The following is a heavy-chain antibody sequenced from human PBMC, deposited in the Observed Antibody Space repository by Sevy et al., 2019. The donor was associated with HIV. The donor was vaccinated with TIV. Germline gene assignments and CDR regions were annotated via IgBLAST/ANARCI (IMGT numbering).Heavy chain of an antibody. J-gene: IGHJ6*02. CDR1: GFTFSYYG. CDR2: ISYAGNDK. V-gene: IGHV3-30*03. Sequence: GGSLRLSCAASGFTFSYYGMHWVRQAPGKGLEWVAVISYAGNDKYYADSVKGRFTISRANSKNTLYVQMNSLRVEDTAVYYCAREAIGGTHYNVHGTDVWGQGTTVTVSS. CDR3: AREAIGGTHYNVHGTDV. D-gene: IGHD3-10*02.